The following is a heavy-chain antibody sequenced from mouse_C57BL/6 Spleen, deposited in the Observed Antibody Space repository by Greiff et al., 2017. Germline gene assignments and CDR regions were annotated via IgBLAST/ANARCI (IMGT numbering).Heavy chain of an antibody. D-gene: IGHD2-3*01. J-gene: IGHJ3*01. Sequence: EVKVVESEGGLVQPGSSMKLSCTASGFTFSDYYMAWVRQVPEKGLEWVANINYDGSSTYYLDSLKSRFIISRDNAKNILYLQMSSLKSEDTATYYSARDEGWLPLAYWGQGTLVTVSA. V-gene: IGHV5-16*01. CDR3: ARDEGWLPLAY. CDR2: INYDGSST. CDR1: GFTFSDYY.